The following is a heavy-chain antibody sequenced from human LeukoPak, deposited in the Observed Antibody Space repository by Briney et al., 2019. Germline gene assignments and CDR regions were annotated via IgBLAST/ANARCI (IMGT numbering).Heavy chain of an antibody. CDR1: GFTFSSYA. D-gene: IGHD6-13*01. CDR3: ARGSNWFYYYYTMDV. CDR2: IPYDETNK. J-gene: IGHJ6*02. Sequence: GRSLRLSCAASGFTFSSYAMHWVRQAPGEGLEWVAVIPYDETNKYYPDSVKGRSTISRDNSKNTLYLQMNSLRPEDTAVYYCARGSNWFYYYYTMDVWGQGTTVTVSS. V-gene: IGHV3-30-3*01.